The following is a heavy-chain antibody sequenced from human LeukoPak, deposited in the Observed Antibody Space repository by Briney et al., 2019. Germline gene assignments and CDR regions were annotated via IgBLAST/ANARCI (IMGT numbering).Heavy chain of an antibody. J-gene: IGHJ6*02. CDR2: TYYRSKGFN. V-gene: IGHV6-1*01. CDR1: GDSVSSKSAA. Sequence: SQTLSLTCAISGDSVSSKSAAWNWIRQSPSRGLEWLGRTYYRSKGFNDYAESVKSRLSVNPDASKNQVSLQLTSVTPEDTAVYYCVRIRLVELTRNKWVFLAMDVWGQGTSVTVSS. CDR3: VRIRLVELTRNKWVFLAMDV. D-gene: IGHD2-21*02.